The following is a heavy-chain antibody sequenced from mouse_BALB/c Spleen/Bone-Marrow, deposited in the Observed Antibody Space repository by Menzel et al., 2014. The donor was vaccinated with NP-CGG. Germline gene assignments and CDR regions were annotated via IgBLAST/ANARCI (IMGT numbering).Heavy chain of an antibody. Sequence: EVKLMESGGGLVKPGGSLKLSCAAPGFTFSDYYMSWVRQTPEKRLEWVATISDGVSYAYYPDSVKGRFTISRDNARNNLYLQMSSLKSEDTAMYYCARAPPNDFYAMDYWGQGTSVTVSS. D-gene: IGHD2-13*01. CDR1: GFTFSDYY. J-gene: IGHJ4*01. CDR3: ARAPPNDFYAMDY. CDR2: ISDGVSYA. V-gene: IGHV5-4*02.